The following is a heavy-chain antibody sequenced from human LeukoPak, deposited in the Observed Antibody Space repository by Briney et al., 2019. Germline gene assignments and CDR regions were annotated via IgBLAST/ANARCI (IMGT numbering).Heavy chain of an antibody. Sequence: GSSVKVSCKASGGTFSSYAISWVRQAPGQGLEWMGWISAYNGNTNYAQKLQGRVTMTTDTSTSTAYMELRSLRSDDTAVYYCARDYYDSSGFLGNDYWGQGTLVTVSS. D-gene: IGHD3-22*01. CDR2: ISAYNGNT. J-gene: IGHJ4*02. CDR1: GGTFSSYA. V-gene: IGHV1-18*01. CDR3: ARDYYDSSGFLGNDY.